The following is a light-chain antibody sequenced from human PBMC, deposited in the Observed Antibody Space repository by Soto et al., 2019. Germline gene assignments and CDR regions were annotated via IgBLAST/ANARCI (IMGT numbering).Light chain of an antibody. V-gene: IGKV3D-15*01. CDR1: QSLNRN. CDR2: GAS. Sequence: EILMTQSPATLSVSPGERATLSCRASQSLNRNLAWYQQKPGQAPRLIIYGASTRASGIPARFSGSGSGTEFTPTISSLQSEDFALSYCQHYNDWPPAFTFGPGTKVDL. CDR3: QHYNDWPPAFT. J-gene: IGKJ3*01.